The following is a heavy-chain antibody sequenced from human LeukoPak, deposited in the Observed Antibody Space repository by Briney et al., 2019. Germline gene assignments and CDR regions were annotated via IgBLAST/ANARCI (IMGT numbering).Heavy chain of an antibody. V-gene: IGHV3-21*04. CDR1: GFTFSSYS. Sequence: GGSLRLSCAASGFTFSSYSMNWVRQAPGKGLEWVSSISSSSSYIYYADSVKGRFTISRDNSKNTLYLQMNSLRAEDTAVYYCAKGYDSSGYYFPPSSFFDYWGQGTLVTVSS. CDR2: ISSSSSYI. CDR3: AKGYDSSGYYFPPSSFFDY. D-gene: IGHD3-22*01. J-gene: IGHJ4*02.